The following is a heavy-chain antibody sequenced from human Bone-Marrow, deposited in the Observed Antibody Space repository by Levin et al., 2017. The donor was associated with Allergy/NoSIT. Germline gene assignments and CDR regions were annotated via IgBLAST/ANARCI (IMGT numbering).Heavy chain of an antibody. CDR2: IYHSGST. CDR3: ARVWGIATKEILPGGYGAFDI. J-gene: IGHJ3*02. D-gene: IGHD2-15*01. V-gene: IGHV4-38-2*01. CDR1: GYSISSGYY. Sequence: PSETLSLTCAVSGYSISSGYYWGWIRQPPGKGLEWIGSIYHSGSTYYNPSLKSRVTISVDTSKNQFSLKLSSVTAADTAVYYCARVWGIATKEILPGGYGAFDIWGQGTMVTVSS.